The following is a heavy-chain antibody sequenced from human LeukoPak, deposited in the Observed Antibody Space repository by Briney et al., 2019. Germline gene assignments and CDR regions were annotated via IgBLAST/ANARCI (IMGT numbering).Heavy chain of an antibody. J-gene: IGHJ6*02. CDR2: IYPVDSDI. CDR1: GFIFTLTKNW. CDR3: AKHLATVTASRQYYYYGMDV. D-gene: IGHD4-17*01. V-gene: IGHV5-51*01. Sequence: GESLKISCKASGFIFTLTKNWIGWVRQVPGKGLEWMGIIYPVDSDIRYNPSFQGQVTISVDKSISTTYLQWSSLKASDTAIYYCAKHLATVTASRQYYYYGMDVWGQGTTVTVSS.